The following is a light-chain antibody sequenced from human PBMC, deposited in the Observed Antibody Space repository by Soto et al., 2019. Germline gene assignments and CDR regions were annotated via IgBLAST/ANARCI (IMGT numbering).Light chain of an antibody. Sequence: DIQMTQSPSSLSASVGDRVTITCRASQGISNYLAWYQQKPGKVPKLLIYAASTLQSGVPSRFSGSGSGTDFTLTISSLQPEDVATYYCQKYNSPSGGGTKVEIK. CDR3: QKYNSP. V-gene: IGKV1-27*01. J-gene: IGKJ4*01. CDR1: QGISNY. CDR2: AAS.